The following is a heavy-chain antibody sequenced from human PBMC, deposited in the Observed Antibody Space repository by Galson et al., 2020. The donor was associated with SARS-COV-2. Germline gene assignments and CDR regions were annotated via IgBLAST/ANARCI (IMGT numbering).Heavy chain of an antibody. D-gene: IGHD2-15*01. V-gene: IGHV3-23*01. CDR2: ISGSGAGT. Sequence: GGSLRLPCAASGFPFSNTVMSWVRQAPGKGLEWVSAISGSGAGTYYADSVKARFTISRGNSKNTVYLQMKSLRAGDTAAYFCAKVVSSYGSGGRCATAMGGDAWGQGTRVTVSS. CDR3: AKVVSSYGSGGRCATAMGGDA. CDR1: GFPFSNTV. J-gene: IGHJ5*02.